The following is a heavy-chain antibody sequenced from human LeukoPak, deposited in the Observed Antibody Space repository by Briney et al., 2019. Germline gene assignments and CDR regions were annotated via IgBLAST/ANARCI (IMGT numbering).Heavy chain of an antibody. CDR2: IYYSGST. D-gene: IGHD4-17*01. V-gene: IGHV4-59*01. J-gene: IGHJ5*02. Sequence: SETLSLTCTVSGGSISSYYWSWIRQPPGKGLEWIGYIYYSGSTNYNPSLRSRVTISVDTSKNQFSLKLSSVTAADTAVYYCARVPVGGDYGGWFDPWGQGTLVTVSS. CDR3: ARVPVGGDYGGWFDP. CDR1: GGSISSYY.